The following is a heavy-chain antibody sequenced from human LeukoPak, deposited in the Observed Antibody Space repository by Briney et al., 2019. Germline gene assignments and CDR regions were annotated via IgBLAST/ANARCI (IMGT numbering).Heavy chain of an antibody. CDR3: ARLSLLLPDAFDI. D-gene: IGHD1-26*01. CDR2: INPNSGGT. Sequence: EASVKVSCKASGYTFTGYYMHWVRQAPGQGLEWMGWINPNSGGTNYAQKFQGRVTMTRDTSISTAYMELSRLRSDDTAVYYCARLSLLLPDAFDIWGQGTMVTVSS. V-gene: IGHV1-2*02. J-gene: IGHJ3*02. CDR1: GYTFTGYY.